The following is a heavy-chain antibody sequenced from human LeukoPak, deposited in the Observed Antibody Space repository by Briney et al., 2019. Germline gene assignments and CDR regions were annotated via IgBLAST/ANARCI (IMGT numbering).Heavy chain of an antibody. J-gene: IGHJ4*02. CDR1: GFTFDDYA. V-gene: IGHV3-9*01. Sequence: GRYLRLSCAASGFTFDDYAMHWVRQAPGKGLEWVSGISWNSGSIGYADSVKGRFTISRDNAKNSLYLQMTSLRAEDTALYYCAKDLGYSYGLFDYWGQGTLVTVSS. CDR3: AKDLGYSYGLFDY. CDR2: ISWNSGSI. D-gene: IGHD5-18*01.